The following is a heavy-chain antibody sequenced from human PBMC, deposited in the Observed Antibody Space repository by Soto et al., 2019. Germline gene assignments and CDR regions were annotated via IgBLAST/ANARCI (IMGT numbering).Heavy chain of an antibody. J-gene: IGHJ4*02. CDR3: ARDASPTIWSGYFLP. V-gene: IGHV3-21*01. D-gene: IGHD3-3*01. CDR2: ISSSSSYI. Sequence: GGSLRLSCAASGFTFSSYSMNWVRQAPGKGLEWVSSISSSSSYIYYADSVKGRFTISRDNAKNSLYLQMNSLRAEDTAVYYCARDASPTIWSGYFLPWGQGTLVTVSS. CDR1: GFTFSSYS.